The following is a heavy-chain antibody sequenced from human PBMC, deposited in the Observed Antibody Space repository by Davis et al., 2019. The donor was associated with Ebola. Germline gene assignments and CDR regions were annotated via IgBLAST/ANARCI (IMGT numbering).Heavy chain of an antibody. D-gene: IGHD3-22*01. CDR3: ARSVFYDSTGYYVHWYYDL. CDR1: GGSIRTHY. V-gene: IGHV4-59*11. CDR2: GYYGGRT. J-gene: IGHJ2*01. Sequence: MPSETLSLTCTVSGGSIRTHYWSWIRQSPGKGLEWIGYGYYGGRTDYNPSLKSRAIISVDTSKNHFSLNLSSVTVADTAIYYCARSVFYDSTGYYVHWYYDLWGRGTLVTVSS.